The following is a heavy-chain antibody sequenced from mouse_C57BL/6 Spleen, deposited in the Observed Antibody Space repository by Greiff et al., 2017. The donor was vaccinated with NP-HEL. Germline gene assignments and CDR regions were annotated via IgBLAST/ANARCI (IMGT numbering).Heavy chain of an antibody. D-gene: IGHD2-3*01. J-gene: IGHJ1*03. V-gene: IGHV3-1*01. CDR1: GYSITSGYD. CDR2: ISYSGST. CDR3: ARANDGYWYFDV. Sequence: VQLKESGPGMVKPSQSLSLTCTVTGYSITSGYDWHWIRHFPGNKLEWMGYISYSGSTNYNPSLKSRISITHDTSKNHFFLKLNSVTTEDTATYYCARANDGYWYFDVWGTGTTVTVSS.